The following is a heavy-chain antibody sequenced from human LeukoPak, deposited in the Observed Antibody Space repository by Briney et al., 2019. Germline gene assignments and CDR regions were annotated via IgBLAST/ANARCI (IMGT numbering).Heavy chain of an antibody. D-gene: IGHD6-19*01. CDR3: ARRDSSGWTFDY. CDR1: GGSISSYY. CDR2: IYYSGST. Sequence: SETLSLTCTVSGGSISSYYWRWIGEPPGKGLEWIGYIYYSGSTNYNPSLKSRVTISVDTSKNQFSLKLSSVTAADTAVYYCARRDSSGWTFDYWGQGTLVTVSS. J-gene: IGHJ4*02. V-gene: IGHV4-59*08.